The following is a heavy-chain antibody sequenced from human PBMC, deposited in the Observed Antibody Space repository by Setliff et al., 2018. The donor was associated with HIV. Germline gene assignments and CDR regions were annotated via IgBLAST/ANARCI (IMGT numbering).Heavy chain of an antibody. D-gene: IGHD3-22*01. CDR2: IFTSATT. V-gene: IGHV4-39*02. J-gene: IGHJ4*02. CDR1: GASISSSSHH. Sequence: PSETLSLTCTVSGASISSSSHHWAWIRQPPGKGLEYIGNIFTSATTNFNYNPSLKSRVTMSVDTSKNQFSLKLSSVTAADTAVYYCARETPPYYYDSGGYSHFWGPGTLVTVSS. CDR3: ARETPPYYYDSGGYSHF.